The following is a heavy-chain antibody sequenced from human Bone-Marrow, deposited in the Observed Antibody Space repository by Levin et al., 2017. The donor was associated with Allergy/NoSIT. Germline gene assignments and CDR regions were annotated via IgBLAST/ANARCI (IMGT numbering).Heavy chain of an antibody. CDR1: GYPFINYG. CDR2: IIPYNGET. Sequence: ASVKVSCKASGYPFINYGISWVRQAPGQGLEWMAWIIPYNGETKYVQKFQDRITMTTDTSTTTVYMELRSLRSADTAIYYCARREFDILSGSPEGQYMDVWGKGTTVTVSS. J-gene: IGHJ6*03. D-gene: IGHD3-9*01. V-gene: IGHV1-18*01. CDR3: ARREFDILSGSPEGQYMDV.